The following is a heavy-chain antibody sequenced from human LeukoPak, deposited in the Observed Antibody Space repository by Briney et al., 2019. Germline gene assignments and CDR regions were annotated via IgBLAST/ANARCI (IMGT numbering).Heavy chain of an antibody. V-gene: IGHV1-58*01. Sequence: GTSVKVSCKASGFTFTSSAVQWVRQARGQGLEWIGWIVVGSGNTNYAQKFQERVTINRDMSTSTAYMELRSLRSDDTAVYYCARNGRGTVVAAYDYWGQGTLVTVSS. CDR3: ARNGRGTVVAAYDY. J-gene: IGHJ4*02. D-gene: IGHD2-15*01. CDR2: IVVGSGNT. CDR1: GFTFTSSA.